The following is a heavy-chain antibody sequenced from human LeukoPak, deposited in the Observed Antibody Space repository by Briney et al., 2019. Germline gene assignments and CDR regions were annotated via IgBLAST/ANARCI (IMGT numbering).Heavy chain of an antibody. CDR2: IYYSGST. Sequence: PSETLSLTCTVSGGSISSGGYYWSWIRQHPGKGLEWIRYIYYSGSTYYNPSLKSRVTISVDTSKNQSSLKLSSVTAADTAVYYCARWGREYGMDVWGKGTTVTVSS. CDR1: GGSISSGGYY. J-gene: IGHJ6*04. CDR3: ARWGREYGMDV. V-gene: IGHV4-31*03. D-gene: IGHD3-16*01.